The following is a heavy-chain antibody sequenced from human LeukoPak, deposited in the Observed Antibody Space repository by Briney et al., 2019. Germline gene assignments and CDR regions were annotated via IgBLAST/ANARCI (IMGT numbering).Heavy chain of an antibody. CDR2: IYPGDSDT. V-gene: IGHV5-51*01. D-gene: IGHD6-13*01. CDR3: ARGGVFSSSWFAYFDY. J-gene: IGHJ4*02. CDR1: GDTFTNYW. Sequence: GESLKTSCKTSGDTFTNYWIAWVRQMPGKGLEWMGIIYPGDSDTRYSPSLEGQVTISVDKSISTAFLQWSSLKASDTAMYYCARGGVFSSSWFAYFDYWGQGTLVTVSS.